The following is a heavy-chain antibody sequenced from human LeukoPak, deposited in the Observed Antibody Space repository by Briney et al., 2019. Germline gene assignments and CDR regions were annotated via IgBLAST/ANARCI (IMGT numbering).Heavy chain of an antibody. J-gene: IGHJ4*02. CDR1: GFTFSGSA. D-gene: IGHD3-22*01. CDR2: IRSKANSYAT. V-gene: IGHV3-73*01. CDR3: TITYYYDSSGYSLGY. Sequence: PGGSLRLSCAASGFTFSGSAMHWVRQAPGKGLEWVGRIRSKANSYATAYAASVKGRFTISRDDSKNTAYLQMNSLKTEDTAVYYCTITYYYDSSGYSLGYWGQGTLVTVSS.